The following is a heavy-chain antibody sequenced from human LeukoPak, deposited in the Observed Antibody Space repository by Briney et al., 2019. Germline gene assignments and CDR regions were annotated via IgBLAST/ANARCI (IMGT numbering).Heavy chain of an antibody. Sequence: SETLSLTCTVSGGSINSYYWRWIRQPPGKGLEWIGYINYSGSTNYNPSLKSRVTISVDTSKNQFSLRLNSVTAADTAVYYCAARSGNYYNRFDYWGQGILVTVSS. CDR2: INYSGST. V-gene: IGHV4-59*08. CDR3: AARSGNYYNRFDY. D-gene: IGHD3-10*01. CDR1: GGSINSYY. J-gene: IGHJ4*02.